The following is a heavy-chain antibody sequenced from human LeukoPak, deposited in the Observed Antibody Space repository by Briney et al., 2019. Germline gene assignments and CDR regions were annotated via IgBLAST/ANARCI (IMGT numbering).Heavy chain of an antibody. CDR2: IKQDGSEK. Sequence: GGSLRLSCAASGFTFSSYWMSWVRQAPGKGLEWVANIKQDGSEKYYVDSVKGRFTISRDNAKNSLYLQMNSLRAEDTAVYYCARRDDDSSGYTYMDVWGKGTTVTVSS. V-gene: IGHV3-7*01. CDR3: ARRDDDSSGYTYMDV. D-gene: IGHD3-22*01. CDR1: GFTFSSYW. J-gene: IGHJ6*03.